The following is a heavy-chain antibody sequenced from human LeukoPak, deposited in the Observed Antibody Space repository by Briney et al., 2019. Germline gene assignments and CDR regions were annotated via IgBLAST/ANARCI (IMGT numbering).Heavy chain of an antibody. D-gene: IGHD3-16*01. CDR1: AYTFTDYY. CDR2: INPNSGGT. V-gene: IGHV1-2*02. Sequence: GASVKVSCKASAYTFTDYYIHWVRQAPGQGLEWMGWINPNSGGTNYAQKFQGRVTMTRDTSISTAYMELSRLRSDDTAVYYCARDKMTFAFDIWGQGTMVTVSS. CDR3: ARDKMTFAFDI. J-gene: IGHJ3*02.